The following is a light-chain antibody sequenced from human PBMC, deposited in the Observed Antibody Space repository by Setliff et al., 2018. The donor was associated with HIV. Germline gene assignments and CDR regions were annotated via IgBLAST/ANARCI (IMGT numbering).Light chain of an antibody. CDR2: EVT. J-gene: IGLJ1*01. V-gene: IGLV2-23*02. CDR3: CSYAGSRTFYV. CDR1: SSDVGSYNL. Sequence: QSVLTQPASVSGSPGQSITISCTGNSSDVGSYNLVSWYQQYPGKAPKLMVYEVTKRPLGVSTRFSGSKSGNTASLTISGLLAEDEADYYCCSYAGSRTFYVFGTGTKVTVL.